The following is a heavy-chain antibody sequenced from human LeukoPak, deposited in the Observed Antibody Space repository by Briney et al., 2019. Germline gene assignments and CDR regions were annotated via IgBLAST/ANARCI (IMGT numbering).Heavy chain of an antibody. CDR3: ARARGLAVDSSGYYVYEY. V-gene: IGHV4-59*01. Sequence: SETLSLTCTVSGGSISSYYWSWIRQPPGKGLEWIGYIYYSGGTNYNPSLKSRVTISVDTSRNQFSLRLSSVTAADTAVYYCARARGLAVDSSGYYVYEYWGQGTLVTVSS. CDR1: GGSISSYY. CDR2: IYYSGGT. D-gene: IGHD3-22*01. J-gene: IGHJ4*02.